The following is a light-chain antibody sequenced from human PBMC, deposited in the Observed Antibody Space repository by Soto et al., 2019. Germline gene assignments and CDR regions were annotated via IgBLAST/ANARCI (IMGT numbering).Light chain of an antibody. V-gene: IGKV1-5*01. J-gene: IGKJ1*01. CDR1: QPISVS. CDR3: QQYDKYST. CDR2: DAS. Sequence: IQMTQSPSTLSASVGDTVTITCRASQPISVSLAWYRQKPGKAPNLLIYDASTLHEGVPSRFSGSGSGTEFTLTVTRLQPDDFATYFCQQYDKYSTFGHGTKVDVK.